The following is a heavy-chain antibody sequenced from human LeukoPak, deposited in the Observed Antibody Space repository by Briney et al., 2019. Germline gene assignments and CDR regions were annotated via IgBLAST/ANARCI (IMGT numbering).Heavy chain of an antibody. Sequence: SVKVSCKASGGTFSSYALNWVRQAPGQGLEWVGGIIPIYGTTNYAQKFQGRVTITSDESTSTAFLELNSLRSDDTADYYCARGGGGYYYYYYIVVWGEGTTVTVSS. J-gene: IGHJ6*03. D-gene: IGHD2-15*01. CDR3: ARGGGGYYYYYYIVV. V-gene: IGHV1-69*13. CDR2: IIPIYGTT. CDR1: GGTFSSYA.